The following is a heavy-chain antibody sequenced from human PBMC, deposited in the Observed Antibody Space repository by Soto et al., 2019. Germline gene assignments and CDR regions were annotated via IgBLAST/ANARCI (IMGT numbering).Heavy chain of an antibody. Sequence: LRLSCAASGFTFSSFAMHWVRQAPGKGLEWVAVMSYDGSNKYYADSVKGRFTISRDNSKNTVYLQMNSLRAEDTAVYYCARSRGFGVIINFFDYWGQGTLVTVSS. V-gene: IGHV3-30-3*01. J-gene: IGHJ4*02. CDR2: MSYDGSNK. CDR3: ARSRGFGVIINFFDY. CDR1: GFTFSSFA. D-gene: IGHD3-3*01.